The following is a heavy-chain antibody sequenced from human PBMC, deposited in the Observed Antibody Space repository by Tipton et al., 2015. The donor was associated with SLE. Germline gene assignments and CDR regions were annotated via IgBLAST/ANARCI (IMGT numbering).Heavy chain of an antibody. D-gene: IGHD3-22*01. V-gene: IGHV4-30-2*02. CDR1: GGSLSLGGYS. J-gene: IGHJ3*01. CDR3: ATVDYFDTGDSFDF. Sequence: TLSLTCTVSGGSLSLGGYSWSWIRLLPGKGLEWIGYIYHSGSTYYNPSLKSRVTISVDTSKNQFSLRLTSVTAADTAVYYCATVDYFDTGDSFDFWGHGSMVTVSS. CDR2: IYHSGST.